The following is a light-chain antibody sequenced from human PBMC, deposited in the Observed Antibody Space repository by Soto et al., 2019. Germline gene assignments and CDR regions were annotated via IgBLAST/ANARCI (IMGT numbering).Light chain of an antibody. J-gene: IGLJ1*01. CDR1: TRDIAGYNY. V-gene: IGLV2-8*01. Sequence: QSALTQPASVSGSLGQSITISCTGTTRDIAGYNYISWYQQLPGKAPKLIIYEVNKRPSGVPDRFSAYKSGVTAFLSLSGLTAEDEADYYGSSYAGFNRYLCGTGTKVTVL. CDR3: SSYAGFNRYL. CDR2: EVN.